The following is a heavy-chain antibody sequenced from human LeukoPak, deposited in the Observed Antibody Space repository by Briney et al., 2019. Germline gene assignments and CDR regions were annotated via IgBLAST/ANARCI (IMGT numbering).Heavy chain of an antibody. V-gene: IGHV3-74*01. J-gene: IGHJ3*02. CDR3: AKAFWSGPSHAFDI. Sequence: PGGSLRLSCAASGFTFNTYWMHWVRQVPGKGLVWVSRINTDGSSTSYADSVKGRFTISRDNAKNTLYLQMNSLRAEDTAVYYCAKAFWSGPSHAFDIWGQGTMVTVSS. CDR1: GFTFNTYW. CDR2: INTDGSST. D-gene: IGHD3-3*01.